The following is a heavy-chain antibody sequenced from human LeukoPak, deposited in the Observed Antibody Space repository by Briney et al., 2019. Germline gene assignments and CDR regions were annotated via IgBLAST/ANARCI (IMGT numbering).Heavy chain of an antibody. J-gene: IGHJ4*02. CDR1: GFTFGSYA. Sequence: GGSLRPSCAASGFTFGSYAMHWVRQAPGRGLEWVAGISYDGTNKYYADSVKGRFTISRDNSKNTLYLQMNSLRTDDTAVYYCARESPACGEDCYFDYWGQGTLVTVSS. CDR2: ISYDGTNK. CDR3: ARESPACGEDCYFDY. V-gene: IGHV3-30-3*01. D-gene: IGHD2-21*02.